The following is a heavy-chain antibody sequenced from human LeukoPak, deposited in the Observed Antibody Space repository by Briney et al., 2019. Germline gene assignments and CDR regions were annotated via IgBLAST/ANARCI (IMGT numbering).Heavy chain of an antibody. V-gene: IGHV3-21*01. J-gene: IGHJ6*02. D-gene: IGHD3-16*01. CDR1: GFTVSNNA. CDR2: ISSSSSYI. CDR3: AREGGYQYYYAMDV. Sequence: GGSLRLSCVASGFTVSNNALTWFRQAPGMGLEWVSSISSSSSYIFYADSVKGRFTISRDNAKNSLYLQMSSLRAEDAAVYYCAREGGYQYYYAMDVWGQGTTVTVSS.